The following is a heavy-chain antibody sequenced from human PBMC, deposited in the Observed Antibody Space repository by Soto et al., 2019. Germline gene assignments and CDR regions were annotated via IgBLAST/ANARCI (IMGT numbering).Heavy chain of an antibody. J-gene: IGHJ6*02. CDR3: ARDRTRPRIAASYYGMDV. D-gene: IGHD6-13*01. CDR1: GYTFTIYY. CDR2: INPSGGST. V-gene: IGHV1-46*01. Sequence: ASVKVSCKASGYTFTIYYMHWVRQAPGQGLEWMGIINPSGGSTSYAQKFQGRVTMTRDTSTSTVYMELSSLRSEDTAVYYCARDRTRPRIAASYYGMDVWGQGTTVTVSS.